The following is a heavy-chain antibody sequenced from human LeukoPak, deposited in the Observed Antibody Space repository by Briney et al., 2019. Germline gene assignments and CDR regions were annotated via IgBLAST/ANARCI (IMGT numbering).Heavy chain of an antibody. CDR3: ARTPYLYFGSGSFQFDY. J-gene: IGHJ4*02. D-gene: IGHD3-10*01. CDR2: ISGTNT. V-gene: IGHV3-23*01. CDR1: GFTFSNYA. Sequence: GGSLRLSCAASGFTFSNYAMSWVRQAPGKGLERVSSISGTNTYYTDSVKGRFTISRDNSKNTLYLRMNSLRAEDTAVYFCARTPYLYFGSGSFQFDYWGQGTLVTVSS.